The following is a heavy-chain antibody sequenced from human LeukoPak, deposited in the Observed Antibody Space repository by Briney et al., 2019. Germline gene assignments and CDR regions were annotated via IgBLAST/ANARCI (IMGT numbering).Heavy chain of an antibody. D-gene: IGHD3-22*01. J-gene: IGHJ6*02. CDR2: ISSSGSTI. CDR3: ARDPYYYDSSGYYLYYYYGMDV. CDR1: GFTFSDYY. V-gene: IGHV3-11*01. Sequence: GGSLRLSCAASGFTFSDYYMSWIRQAPGKGLEWVSYISSSGSTIYYADSVKGRFTISRDNAKNSLYLQMNSLRAEDTAVYYCARDPYYYDSSGYYLYYYYGMDVWGQGTTVTVSS.